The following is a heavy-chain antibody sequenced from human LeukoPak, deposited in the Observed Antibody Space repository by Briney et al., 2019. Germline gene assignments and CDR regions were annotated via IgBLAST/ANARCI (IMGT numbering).Heavy chain of an antibody. CDR2: IYPGDSDT. D-gene: IGHD3-3*01. V-gene: IGHV5-51*01. J-gene: IGHJ6*02. CDR3: ARPGIYDFWSGYRGLDGMGV. Sequence: GESLKISCKGSGYSFTSYWIGWVRQMPGKGLEWMGIIYPGDSDTRYSPSFQGQVTISADKSISTAYLQWSSLKASDTAMYYCARPGIYDFWSGYRGLDGMGVWGQGTTVTVSS. CDR1: GYSFTSYW.